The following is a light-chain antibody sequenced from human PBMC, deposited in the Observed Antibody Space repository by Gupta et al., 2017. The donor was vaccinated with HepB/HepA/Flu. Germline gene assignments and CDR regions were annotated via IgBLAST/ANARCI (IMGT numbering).Light chain of an antibody. V-gene: IGKV2-30*02. CDR1: QSLVHSDGNTY. CDR3: MQTTQWPAT. CDR2: RVS. J-gene: IGKJ1*01. Sequence: VVMTQSPLSLHVTLGQPDSISCRNSQSLVHSDGNTYLHWFQQRQGQSPRRLIYRVSNRDSGDPDRFSGSWSGTDFSLKISRVEAEDVGVYYCMQTTQWPATFGQGTKVEIQ.